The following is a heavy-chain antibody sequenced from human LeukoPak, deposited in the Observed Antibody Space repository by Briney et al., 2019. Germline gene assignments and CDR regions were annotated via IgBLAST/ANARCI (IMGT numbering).Heavy chain of an antibody. CDR1: GGSISSGGYY. Sequence: TLSLTCTVSGGSISSGGYYWSWIRQHPGKGLEWIGYIYYSGSTYYNPSLKSRVTISADTSKNQFSLKLSSVTAADTAVYYCAKGGYCSGGSCQLRGYSYVYAFDIWGQGTMVTVSS. CDR2: IYYSGST. V-gene: IGHV4-31*03. J-gene: IGHJ3*02. CDR3: AKGGYCSGGSCQLRGYSYVYAFDI. D-gene: IGHD2-15*01.